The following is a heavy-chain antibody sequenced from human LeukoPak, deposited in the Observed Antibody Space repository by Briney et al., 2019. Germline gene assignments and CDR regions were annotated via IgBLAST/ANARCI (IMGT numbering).Heavy chain of an antibody. J-gene: IGHJ3*02. CDR1: GYTFTSYY. CDR3: ARGAYYDILTGYGGAFDI. Sequence: GASVKVSCKASGYTFTSYYMHWVRQAPGQGLEWMGIINPSGGSTSYAQKFQGRVTMTRDTSTSTVYLELRSLRSEYTAVYYCARGAYYDILTGYGGAFDIWGQGTMVTVSS. V-gene: IGHV1-46*01. D-gene: IGHD3-9*01. CDR2: INPSGGST.